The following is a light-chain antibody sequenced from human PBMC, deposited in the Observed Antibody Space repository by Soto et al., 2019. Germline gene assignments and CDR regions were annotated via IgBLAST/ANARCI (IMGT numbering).Light chain of an antibody. CDR2: QVV. Sequence: QSVLTQSPSASGSPGQSVTISCTATKNDLGAYDFVSRYQHHPGKAPRLIIYQVVQRPSGVPDRYSGSKSRNTASLNVSGLQAADEADYFCNSYAGSNTYVFGSGTKVTVL. CDR1: KNDLGAYDF. CDR3: NSYAGSNTYV. V-gene: IGLV2-8*01. J-gene: IGLJ1*01.